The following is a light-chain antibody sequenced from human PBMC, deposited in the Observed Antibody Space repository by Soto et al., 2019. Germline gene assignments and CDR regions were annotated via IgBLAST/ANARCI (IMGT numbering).Light chain of an antibody. CDR3: QQYINWPRT. CDR2: VAS. Sequence: EIVMTQSPASLSVSPGETATISYRASQSVSSNLAWYQQKPGQAPRLLIYVASTRATGIPARFTGSGSGTELTLTISSLQSEDFAVYYCQQYINWPRTFGQGTKLEIK. CDR1: QSVSSN. J-gene: IGKJ2*01. V-gene: IGKV3-15*01.